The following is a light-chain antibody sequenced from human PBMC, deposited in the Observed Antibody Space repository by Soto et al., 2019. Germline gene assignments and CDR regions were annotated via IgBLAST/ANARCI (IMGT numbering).Light chain of an antibody. CDR1: NSDVGGYNY. CDR2: EVS. CDR3: SSYTSISTLYV. J-gene: IGLJ1*01. Sequence: QSALAQPPSASGSPGQSATISCTGTNSDVGGYNYVSWYQQHPGKAPELMIYEVSHRPSGVSNRFSGSKSDNTASLTISGLQAEDEADYYCSSYTSISTLYVFGTGTKVTVL. V-gene: IGLV2-14*01.